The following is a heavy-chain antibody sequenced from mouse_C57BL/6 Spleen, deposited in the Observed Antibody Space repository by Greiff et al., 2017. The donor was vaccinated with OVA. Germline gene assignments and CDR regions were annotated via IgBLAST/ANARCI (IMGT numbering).Heavy chain of an antibody. J-gene: IGHJ3*01. CDR1: GYTFTSYT. V-gene: IGHV1-4*01. CDR2: INPSSGYT. CDR3: ERCESSNPWFAY. D-gene: IGHD2-5*01. Sequence: QVQLQQSGAELARPGASVKMSCKASGYTFTSYTMHWVKQRPGQGLEWIGYINPSSGYTKYNQKFKDKATLTADKSSSTAYMQLSSLTSEDSAVYYCERCESSNPWFAYWGQGTLVTVSA.